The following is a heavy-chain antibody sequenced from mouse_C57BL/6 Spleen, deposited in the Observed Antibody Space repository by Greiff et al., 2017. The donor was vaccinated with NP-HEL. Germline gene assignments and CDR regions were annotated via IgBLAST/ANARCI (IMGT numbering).Heavy chain of an antibody. J-gene: IGHJ4*01. Sequence: VKLQQPGAELVRPGTSVKLSCKASGYTFTSYWMHWVKQRPGQGLEWIGVIDPSDSYTNYNQKFKGKATLTVDTSSSTAYMQLSSLTSEDSAVYYCASLYDYDASYAMDYWGQGTSVTVSS. CDR3: ASLYDYDASYAMDY. V-gene: IGHV1-59*01. D-gene: IGHD2-4*01. CDR2: IDPSDSYT. CDR1: GYTFTSYW.